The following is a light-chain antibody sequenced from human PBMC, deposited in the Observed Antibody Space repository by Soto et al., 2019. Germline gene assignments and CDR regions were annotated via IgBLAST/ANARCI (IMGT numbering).Light chain of an antibody. CDR1: QNVRSSS. J-gene: IGKJ5*01. Sequence: PGERATLSCRASQNVRSSSLAWYQQKPGQAPRLLIYAASTRVTGIADRFSGSGSGTDFTLTISSLDPEDSAVYYCQQRGEWPPGVTFGQGTRLEI. V-gene: IGKV3D-20*02. CDR2: AAS. CDR3: QQRGEWPPGVT.